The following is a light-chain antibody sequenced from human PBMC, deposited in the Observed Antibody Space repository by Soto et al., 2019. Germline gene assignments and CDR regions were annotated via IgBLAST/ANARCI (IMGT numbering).Light chain of an antibody. CDR1: QSVSSNY. CDR3: QQYGSSSYT. V-gene: IGKV3-20*01. Sequence: ETVLTQSPGTLSLSPGERATLSCRASQSVSSNYLAWYQQKPGQAPRLLIYGASTRATGIPDRFSGSGSGIDFTLTISRLEPEDFAVYFCQQYGSSSYTFGQGTKLEI. CDR2: GAS. J-gene: IGKJ2*01.